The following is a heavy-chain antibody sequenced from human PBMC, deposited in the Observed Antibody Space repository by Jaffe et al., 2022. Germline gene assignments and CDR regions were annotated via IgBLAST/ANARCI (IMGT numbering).Heavy chain of an antibody. J-gene: IGHJ4*02. CDR2: IFSNDEK. CDR1: GFSLSNARMG. CDR3: ARIRLGYYDFGY. Sequence: QVTLKESGPVLVKPTETLTLTCTVSGFSLSNARMGVSWIRQPPGKALEWLAHIFSNDEKSYSTSLKSRLTISKDTSKSQVVLTMTNMDPVDTATYYCARIRLGYYDFGYWGQGTLVTVSS. V-gene: IGHV2-26*01. D-gene: IGHD3-3*01.